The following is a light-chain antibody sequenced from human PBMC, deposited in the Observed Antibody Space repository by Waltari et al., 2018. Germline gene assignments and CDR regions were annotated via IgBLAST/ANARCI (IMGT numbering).Light chain of an antibody. CDR1: QDIRSD. J-gene: IGKJ1*01. V-gene: IGKV1-6*01. CDR2: AAS. CDR3: LQDHNYPWT. Sequence: AIQMTPSPSSLSVSVGDRVTITCRASQDIRSDLGWYQQKPGKAPKLLIYAASSLQSGVPSRFSGSGSGTDFTLTISSLQPEDFASYYCLQDHNYPWTFGQGTTVEIK.